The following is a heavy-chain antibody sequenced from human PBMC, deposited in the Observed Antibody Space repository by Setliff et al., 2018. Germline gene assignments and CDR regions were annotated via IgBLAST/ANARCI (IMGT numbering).Heavy chain of an antibody. Sequence: SETLSLTCAVSYYSISRSSYYWGWIRQPPGKGLEWIGSIYHTGTTYYNPSLKSRVTISVDTSKNQFSLKLRSVTAADTAVYYCARLSWNGLRYYGLDVWGQGTTVTVSS. V-gene: IGHV4-39*07. CDR1: YYSISRSSYY. CDR2: IYHTGTT. CDR3: ARLSWNGLRYYGLDV. D-gene: IGHD3-3*01. J-gene: IGHJ6*02.